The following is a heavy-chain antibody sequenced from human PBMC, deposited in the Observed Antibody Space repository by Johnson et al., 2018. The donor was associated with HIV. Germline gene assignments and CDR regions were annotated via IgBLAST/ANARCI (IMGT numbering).Heavy chain of an antibody. J-gene: IGHJ3*02. Sequence: VQLVESGGGLVQPGGSLRLSCVASRFTVSTNYMSWVRQAPGKGLEWVGRIKSKTDGGTTDYAAPVKGRFTISRDDSKNTLYLQMNSLKTEDTAVYFCTKGSMVQGETDMWGQGTMVTVSS. V-gene: IGHV3-15*01. CDR2: IKSKTDGGTT. D-gene: IGHD3-10*01. CDR3: TKGSMVQGETDM. CDR1: RFTVSTNY.